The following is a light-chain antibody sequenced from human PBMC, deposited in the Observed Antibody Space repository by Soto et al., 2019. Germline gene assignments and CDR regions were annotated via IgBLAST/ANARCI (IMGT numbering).Light chain of an antibody. J-gene: IGLJ7*01. CDR3: CSYAGSYAV. V-gene: IGLV2-23*01. CDR2: EGS. CDR1: SSDVGSYNL. Sequence: QSMLTQPASVSGSPGQSITISCTGTSSDVGSYNLVSWYQQHPGKAPKLMIYEGSKRPSGVSNRFSGSKSGNTASLTISGLQAEDEADYYCCSYAGSYAVFGGGTQLTVL.